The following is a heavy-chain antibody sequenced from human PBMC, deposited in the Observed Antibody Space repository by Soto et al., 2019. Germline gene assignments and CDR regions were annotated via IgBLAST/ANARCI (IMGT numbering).Heavy chain of an antibody. V-gene: IGHV3-23*01. D-gene: IGHD5-18*01. CDR2: ISIGGTT. CDR1: GFTFDSYA. CDR3: AKIDTAMVLSIYYYYGMDV. Sequence: PGGSLRLSCAASGFTFDSYAMSWVRQAPGKGLEWVSSISIGGTTYYADSVKGRFTISRDNSKNTLYLQMNSLRAEDTAVYYCAKIDTAMVLSIYYYYGMDVWGQGTTVTVSS. J-gene: IGHJ6*02.